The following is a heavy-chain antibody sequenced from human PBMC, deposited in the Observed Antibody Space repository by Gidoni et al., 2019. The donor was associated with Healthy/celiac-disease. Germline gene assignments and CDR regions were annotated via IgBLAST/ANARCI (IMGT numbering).Heavy chain of an antibody. J-gene: IGHJ4*02. V-gene: IGHV3-23*01. D-gene: IGHD2-2*01. CDR3: AKDSPLYCSSTSCYPIAPAYYFDY. Sequence: EVQLLESGGGLVQPGGSLRLSCAASGFTFTSYAMSWVRPAPGTGLDGVSAISGSGGSTYYADSVKGRFTIYRDNSKNTLYLQMNSLRAEDTAVYYCAKDSPLYCSSTSCYPIAPAYYFDYWGQGTLVTVSS. CDR2: ISGSGGST. CDR1: GFTFTSYA.